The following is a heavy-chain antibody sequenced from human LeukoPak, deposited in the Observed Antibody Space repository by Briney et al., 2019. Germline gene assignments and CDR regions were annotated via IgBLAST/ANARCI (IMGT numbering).Heavy chain of an antibody. Sequence: PSETLSLTCTVSGGSISSSSYYWGWIRQPPGKGLEWIGSIYYSGSTYYNPSLKSRVTISVDTSKNQFSLKLSSVTAADTAVYYCARDREQLRGFDPWGQGTLVTVSS. CDR2: IYYSGST. V-gene: IGHV4-39*07. J-gene: IGHJ5*02. CDR3: ARDREQLRGFDP. CDR1: GGSISSSSYY. D-gene: IGHD6-13*01.